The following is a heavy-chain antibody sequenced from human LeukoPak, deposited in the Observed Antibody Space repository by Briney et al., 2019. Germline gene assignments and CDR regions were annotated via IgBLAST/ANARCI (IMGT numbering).Heavy chain of an antibody. D-gene: IGHD5-12*01. CDR2: IYYSGST. CDR1: GGSISSGDYY. V-gene: IGHV4-30-4*08. CDR3: ARASDYAPYPFDY. Sequence: SQTLSLTCTVSGGSISSGDYYWGWIRQPPGKGLECIGYIYYSGSTYYNPSLKSRVTISVDTSKNQFSLKLSSVTAADTAVYYCARASDYAPYPFDYWGQGTLVTVSS. J-gene: IGHJ4*02.